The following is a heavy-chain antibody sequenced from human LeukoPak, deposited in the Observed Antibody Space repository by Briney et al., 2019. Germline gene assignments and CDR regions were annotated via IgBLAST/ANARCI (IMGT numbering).Heavy chain of an antibody. Sequence: ASVKISCKGSGYSFTSYWIGWVRQMPGKGLEWMGIIYPGDSDTRYSPSFQGQVTISADKSISTAYLQWSSLKASDTAMYYCARQNCSSTSCYMMEIWFDPWGQGTLVTVSS. J-gene: IGHJ5*02. V-gene: IGHV5-51*01. CDR2: IYPGDSDT. CDR3: ARQNCSSTSCYMMEIWFDP. D-gene: IGHD2-2*02. CDR1: GYSFTSYW.